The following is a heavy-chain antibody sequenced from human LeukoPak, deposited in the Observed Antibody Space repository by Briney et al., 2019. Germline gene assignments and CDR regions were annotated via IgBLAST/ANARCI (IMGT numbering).Heavy chain of an antibody. J-gene: IGHJ4*02. CDR1: GFTFSSYA. CDR3: AKVRHNYYDSSGYYFEDY. CDR2: ISGSGGST. D-gene: IGHD3-22*01. V-gene: IGHV3-23*01. Sequence: PGGSLRLSCAASGFTFSSYAMSWVRQAPGKGLEWVSAISGSGGSTYYADSVKGRFTISRDNSKNTLYLQMNSLRAEDTAVYYCAKVRHNYYDSSGYYFEDYWGQGTLVTVSS.